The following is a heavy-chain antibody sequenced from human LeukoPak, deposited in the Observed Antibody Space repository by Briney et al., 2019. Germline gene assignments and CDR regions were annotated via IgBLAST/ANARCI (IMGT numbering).Heavy chain of an antibody. V-gene: IGHV3-21*01. J-gene: IGHJ4*02. CDR2: ISSSSSYI. D-gene: IGHD1-26*01. CDR1: GFIVSGNY. CDR3: ARDSASGSFDY. Sequence: PGGSLRLSCAASGFIVSGNYMSWVRQAPGKGLEWVSSISSSSSYIYYADSVKGRFTISRDNAKNSLYLQMNSLRAEDTAVYYCARDSASGSFDYWGQGTLVTVSS.